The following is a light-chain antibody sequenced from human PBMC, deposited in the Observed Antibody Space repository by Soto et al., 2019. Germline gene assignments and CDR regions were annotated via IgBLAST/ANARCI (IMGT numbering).Light chain of an antibody. CDR2: AAS. V-gene: IGKV3-20*01. Sequence: IVLTQSPGTLSLSPGERATLSCRASQSVSSYYLAWYQQKPGQAPRLLIYAASSRATGIPDRFSGGGSGTDFTLTIRKLETEELAVYDCQQCGSSPWTVGQGTKGEIK. J-gene: IGKJ1*01. CDR3: QQCGSSPWT. CDR1: QSVSSYY.